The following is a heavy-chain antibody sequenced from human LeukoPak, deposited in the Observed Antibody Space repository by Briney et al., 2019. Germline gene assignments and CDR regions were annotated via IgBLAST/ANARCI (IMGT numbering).Heavy chain of an antibody. CDR2: IYSGGST. Sequence: GGSLRLSCVASGFTVISNYMSWVRQAPGKGLEWVSVIYSGGSTYYADSVKGRFTISRDNSKNTLNLQMNSLRAEDTAVYYCARDHCSSTSCYWWGAFDIWGQGTMVTVSS. V-gene: IGHV3-53*05. J-gene: IGHJ3*02. D-gene: IGHD2-2*01. CDR1: GFTVISNY. CDR3: ARDHCSSTSCYWWGAFDI.